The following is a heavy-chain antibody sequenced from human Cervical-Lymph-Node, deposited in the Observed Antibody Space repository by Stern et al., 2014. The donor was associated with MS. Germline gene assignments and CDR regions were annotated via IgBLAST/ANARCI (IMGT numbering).Heavy chain of an antibody. CDR2: ISSSVSFI. CDR3: ARVNEGFWYLDL. CDR1: GFTFSSYS. V-gene: IGHV3-21*02. J-gene: IGHJ2*01. Sequence: EVQLVESGGGLVKPGGSLRLSCAASGFTFSSYSMNWVRQAPGKGLEWVSSISSSVSFIYYADSVKGRFTISRDNSKNSLYLQMNSLRAEDTALYYCARVNEGFWYLDLWGRGTLVTASS.